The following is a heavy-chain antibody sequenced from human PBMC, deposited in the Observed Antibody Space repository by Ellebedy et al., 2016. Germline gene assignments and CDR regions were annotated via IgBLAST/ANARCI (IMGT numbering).Heavy chain of an antibody. J-gene: IGHJ6*02. CDR2: IHYSGST. CDR1: GGSISSYY. CDR3: ARPKRGYSYGYDYYGMDV. V-gene: IGHV4-59*12. D-gene: IGHD5-18*01. Sequence: SETLSLTCTVSGGSISSYYCSWLRQPPGKGLEWIGYIHYSGSTNYHPSLKSRFTISVETSKNQFSLKLSSVTAADTAVYYCARPKRGYSYGYDYYGMDVWGQGTTVTVSS.